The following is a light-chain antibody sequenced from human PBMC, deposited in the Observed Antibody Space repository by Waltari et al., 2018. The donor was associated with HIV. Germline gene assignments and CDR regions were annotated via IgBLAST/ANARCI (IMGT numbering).Light chain of an antibody. CDR2: GTT. J-gene: IGLJ2*01. CDR3: QSYDSSLSGSKI. V-gene: IGLV1-40*01. Sequence: QSVLTQPPSVSGAPGQRVTISCSGTSPNIGAGYDVQWYQQLPGPTPKLLIYGTTSRPSGVPDRFSGSKSGTSASLDITGLQAEDEADYYCQSYDSSLSGSKIFGGGTKLTVL. CDR1: SPNIGAGYD.